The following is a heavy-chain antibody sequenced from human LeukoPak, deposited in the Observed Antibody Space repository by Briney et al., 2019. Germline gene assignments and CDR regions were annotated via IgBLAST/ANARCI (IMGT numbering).Heavy chain of an antibody. Sequence: SETLSLTCTVSGGSIRSYYWSWIRQPPGKGLEWIGYIYYSGSTNYNPSLKSRVTISVDTSKNQFSLKLNSVTAADTAVYYCARDPRGGTSRDNWFDPWGQGTLVTVSS. CDR3: ARDPRGGTSRDNWFDP. CDR1: GGSIRSYY. V-gene: IGHV4-59*01. J-gene: IGHJ5*02. CDR2: IYYSGST. D-gene: IGHD1-1*01.